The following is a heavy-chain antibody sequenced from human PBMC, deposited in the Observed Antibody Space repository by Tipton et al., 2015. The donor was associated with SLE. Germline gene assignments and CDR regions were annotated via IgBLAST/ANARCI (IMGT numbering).Heavy chain of an antibody. V-gene: IGHV4-59*11. D-gene: IGHD5-18*01. CDR1: GGSISSHY. J-gene: IGHJ3*02. CDR3: ARGDRGLPPAFDI. CDR2: IYYSGST. Sequence: TLSLACTVSGGSISSHYWSWIRQPPGKGLEWIGYIYYSGSTNYNPSLKSRVTISVDTSKNQFSLKLSSVTAADTAVYYCARGDRGLPPAFDIWGQGTMVTVSS.